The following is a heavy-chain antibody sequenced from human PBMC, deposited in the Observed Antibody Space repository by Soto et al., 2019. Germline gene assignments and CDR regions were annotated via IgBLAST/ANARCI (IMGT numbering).Heavy chain of an antibody. J-gene: IGHJ3*02. Sequence: SETLSLTCAVYGGSFSGYYWSWIRQPPGKGLEWIGEINHSGSTNYNPSLKSRVTISVDTSKNQFSLKLSSVTAADTAVYYCARPLGYCSGGSCSDAFDIWGQGTMVTVSS. CDR3: ARPLGYCSGGSCSDAFDI. V-gene: IGHV4-34*01. D-gene: IGHD2-15*01. CDR2: INHSGST. CDR1: GGSFSGYY.